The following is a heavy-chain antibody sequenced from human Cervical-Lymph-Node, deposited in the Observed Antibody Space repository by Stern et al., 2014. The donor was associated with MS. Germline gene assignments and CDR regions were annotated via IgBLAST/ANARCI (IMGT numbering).Heavy chain of an antibody. J-gene: IGHJ6*02. CDR3: ARDGYGTNADYYGFDV. CDR2: ISRTSSYI. V-gene: IGHV3-21*02. CDR1: GFRFSNYD. Sequence: EVQLVESGGGLVKPGGSLRLSCEAAGFRFSNYDMNWVRQAPGKGLEWLSVISRTSSYIYYADSVKGRFTVSRANAKTSLFLQIDSLRVEDTAVYYCARDGYGTNADYYGFDVWGQGTTVTVSS. D-gene: IGHD2-8*01.